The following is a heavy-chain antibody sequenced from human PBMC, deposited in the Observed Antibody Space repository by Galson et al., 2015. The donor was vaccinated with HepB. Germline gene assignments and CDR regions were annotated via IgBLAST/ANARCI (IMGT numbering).Heavy chain of an antibody. J-gene: IGHJ4*02. D-gene: IGHD2-2*01. Sequence: SLRLSCAASGFTFSSYSMNWVRQAPGKGLEWVSYISSSSSTIYYADSVKGRFTISRDNAKNSLYLQMNSLRAEDTAVYYCAREDIVVVPAAKGGLDYWGQGTLVTVSS. V-gene: IGHV3-48*01. CDR1: GFTFSSYS. CDR3: AREDIVVVPAAKGGLDY. CDR2: ISSSSSTI.